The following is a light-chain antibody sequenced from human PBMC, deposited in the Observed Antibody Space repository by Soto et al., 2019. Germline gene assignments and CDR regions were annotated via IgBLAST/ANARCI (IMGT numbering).Light chain of an antibody. CDR3: TSYTSSNTVV. CDR2: EVN. Sequence: QSALTQPPSVSGSPGQSVTISCTGTSSDVGSYDRVSWYQQPPGTAPKLMIYEVNNRPSGVPDRFSGSKSGNTASLTISGLQAEDEADYYCTSYTSSNTVVFGTGTKLTVL. J-gene: IGLJ1*01. V-gene: IGLV2-18*02. CDR1: SSDVGSYDR.